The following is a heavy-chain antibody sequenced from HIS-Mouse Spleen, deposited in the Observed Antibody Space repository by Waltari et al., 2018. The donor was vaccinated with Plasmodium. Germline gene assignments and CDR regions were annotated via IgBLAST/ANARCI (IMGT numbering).Heavy chain of an antibody. CDR2: INHRGST. V-gene: IGHV4-34*01. CDR3: ARVTSSGVYWYFDL. D-gene: IGHD3-3*01. J-gene: IGHJ2*01. CDR1: GGSFSGYY. Sequence: QVQLQQWGAGLLKPSETLSLTCAVYGGSFSGYYWSWIRQPPGKGLEWIGEINHRGSTNHIPALKGRGTISVDTSKNQFSLKLSSVTAADTAVYYCARVTSSGVYWYFDLWGRGTLVTVSS.